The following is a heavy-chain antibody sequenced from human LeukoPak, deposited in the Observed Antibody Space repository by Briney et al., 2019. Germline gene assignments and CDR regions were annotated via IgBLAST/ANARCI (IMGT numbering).Heavy chain of an antibody. J-gene: IGHJ5*02. V-gene: IGHV1-24*01. CDR2: FDPEDGET. CDR1: GYTLTELS. D-gene: IGHD6-13*01. Sequence: WASVKVSCKVSGYTLTELSMHWARQAPGKGLEWMGGFDPEDGETIYAQKFQGRVTMTEDTSTDTAYMELSSLRSEDTAVYYCATDASSSPFERFDPWGQGTLVTVSS. CDR3: ATDASSSPFERFDP.